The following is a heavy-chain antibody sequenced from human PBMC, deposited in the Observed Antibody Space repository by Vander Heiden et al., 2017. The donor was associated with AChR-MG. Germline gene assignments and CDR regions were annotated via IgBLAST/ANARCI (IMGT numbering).Heavy chain of an antibody. CDR2: ISYDGSNK. Sequence: QVQLVESGGGVVQPGRSLRTPCAASGFTVGSYGMHWVRQAPGKGLEWLAVISYDGSNKYYADSVKGRFTISRDNSKNTLYLQMNSLRAEDTAVYYCAKSHDYGDYLYFQHWGQGTLVTVSS. D-gene: IGHD4-17*01. V-gene: IGHV3-30*18. CDR3: AKSHDYGDYLYFQH. J-gene: IGHJ1*01. CDR1: GFTVGSYG.